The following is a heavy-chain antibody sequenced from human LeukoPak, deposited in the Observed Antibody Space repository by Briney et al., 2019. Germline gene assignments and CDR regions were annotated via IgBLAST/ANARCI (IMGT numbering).Heavy chain of an antibody. CDR2: ISDSGGNS. CDR1: GFTFSNYA. D-gene: IGHD1-14*01. Sequence: GGSLRLSCPASGFTFSNYAMSWVRQAPGKGLEWVSSISDSGGNSYSADSVRGRFTISRDNPKSTLYLQMHSLRAEDTAVYYCSKTPAKNPGTGFDYWGPGTLVTVSS. V-gene: IGHV3-23*01. J-gene: IGHJ4*02. CDR3: SKTPAKNPGTGFDY.